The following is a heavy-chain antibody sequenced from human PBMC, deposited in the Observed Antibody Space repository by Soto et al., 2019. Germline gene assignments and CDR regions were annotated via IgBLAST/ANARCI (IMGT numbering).Heavy chain of an antibody. CDR1: GFTFSSYG. J-gene: IGHJ4*02. V-gene: IGHV3-30*18. Sequence: XGSLGLSGAASGFTFSSYGMHWVRQAPGKGLEWVAVISYDGSNKYYADSVKGRFTISRDNSKNTLYLQMNSLRAEDTAVYYCAKDPYYDSSGYYYGFDYWGQGTLVTVSS. CDR2: ISYDGSNK. CDR3: AKDPYYDSSGYYYGFDY. D-gene: IGHD3-22*01.